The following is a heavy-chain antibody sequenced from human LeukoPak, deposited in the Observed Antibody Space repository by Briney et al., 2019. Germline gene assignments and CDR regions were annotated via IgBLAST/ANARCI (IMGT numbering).Heavy chain of an antibody. CDR1: GFTFSSYW. CDR2: IEPDGSEK. Sequence: TGGSLRLSCAASGFTFSSYWMSWVRQAPGKGLEWVANIEPDGSEKYYVDSVKGWFTISRDNAKNSLYLQMNGLRAEDTAVYFCARGGFRTFDYWGQGTLVTVSS. V-gene: IGHV3-7*04. CDR3: ARGGFRTFDY. J-gene: IGHJ4*02. D-gene: IGHD3-10*01.